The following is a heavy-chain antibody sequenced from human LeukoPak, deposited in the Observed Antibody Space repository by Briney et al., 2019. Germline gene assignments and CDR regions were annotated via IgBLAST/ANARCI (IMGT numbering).Heavy chain of an antibody. CDR2: ISSSSSYI. D-gene: IGHD3-9*01. V-gene: IGHV3-21*01. Sequence: GGSLRLSCAASGFTFSSYSMNWVRQAPGKGLEWVSSISSSSSYIYYADSVKGRFTISRDNAKNSLYLQMNSLRAEDTAVYYCARYFTPGYYMDVWGKGTTVTVSS. CDR3: ARYFTPGYYMDV. CDR1: GFTFSSYS. J-gene: IGHJ6*03.